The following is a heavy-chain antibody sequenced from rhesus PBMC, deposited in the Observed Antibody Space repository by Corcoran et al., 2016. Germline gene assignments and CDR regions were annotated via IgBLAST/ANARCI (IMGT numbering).Heavy chain of an antibody. CDR1: GFTFSSYW. V-gene: IGHV3S25*01. D-gene: IGHD2-15*01. J-gene: IGHJ3*01. Sequence: EVQLVESGGGLAKPGGSLRLSCAASGFTFSSYWMNWVRQALGKGLEWVSAISSGGGSTYDADSEKGRFSISKYNSKNMLTLQMNSLRAEDTAVYYCAKDLCSSTYCSSGAFDFWGQGLRVTVSS. CDR2: ISSGGGST. CDR3: AKDLCSSTYCSSGAFDF.